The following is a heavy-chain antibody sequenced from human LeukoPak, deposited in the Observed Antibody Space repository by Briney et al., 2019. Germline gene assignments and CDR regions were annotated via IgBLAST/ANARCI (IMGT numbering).Heavy chain of an antibody. CDR2: IYYTGST. CDR1: GGSMSSYY. V-gene: IGHV4-59*08. CDR3: ARHGAVGATPPYAFYI. Sequence: SETLSLTWTVTGGSMSSYYWSWIRQPRGKGLEWIAYIYYTGSTNYNPSLKSRGPLSVDTSDNQFSLQLSSVTAADTAVYYCARHGAVGATPPYAFYIWGQGTMVTVSS. D-gene: IGHD1-26*01. J-gene: IGHJ3*02.